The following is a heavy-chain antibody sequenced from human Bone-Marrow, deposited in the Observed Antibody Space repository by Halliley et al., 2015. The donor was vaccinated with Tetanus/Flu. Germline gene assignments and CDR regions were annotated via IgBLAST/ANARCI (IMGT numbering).Heavy chain of an antibody. D-gene: IGHD3-3*01. V-gene: IGHV1-69*06. Sequence: QLVQSGAEVKNPGSSVKVSCRASGGTFSSHSISWVRQAPGQGPEWMGGIMPLLGTRKYAQQFEGRVTISADTSTNTAHLELASLTPDDTAVYYCAREIFGANPRGWFDPWGRGTLVTVSS. CDR3: AREIFGANPRGWFDP. CDR2: IMPLLGTR. J-gene: IGHJ5*02. CDR1: GGTFSSHS.